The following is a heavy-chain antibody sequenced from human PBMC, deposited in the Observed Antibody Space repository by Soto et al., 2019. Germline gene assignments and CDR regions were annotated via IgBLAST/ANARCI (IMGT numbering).Heavy chain of an antibody. CDR1: GYTFTSYD. CDR2: MNPNSGNT. J-gene: IGHJ4*02. V-gene: IGHV1-8*01. CDR3: ARGSLVITFGGVDY. Sequence: QVQLVQSGAEVKKPGASVKVSCKASGYTFTSYDINWVRQATGHGLEWMGWMNPNSGNTGYAQKLQGRVTMTRNTSISTAYMELSSLRSEDTAVYYCARGSLVITFGGVDYWGQGTLVTVSS. D-gene: IGHD3-16*01.